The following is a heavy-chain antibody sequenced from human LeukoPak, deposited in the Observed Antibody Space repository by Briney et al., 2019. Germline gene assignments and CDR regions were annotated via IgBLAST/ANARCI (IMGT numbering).Heavy chain of an antibody. Sequence: PGGSLRLSCAVSGFPFSGYWMSWVRQAPGNGLEWVATINEDGSEEYYVDSVKGRFTIFRDNAKNSLYFQMSSLRGEDTALYYCARRFDGRRAFDLWGQGTKVTVSS. J-gene: IGHJ3*01. CDR3: ARRFDGRRAFDL. V-gene: IGHV3-7*01. D-gene: IGHD3-10*01. CDR1: GFPFSGYW. CDR2: INEDGSEE.